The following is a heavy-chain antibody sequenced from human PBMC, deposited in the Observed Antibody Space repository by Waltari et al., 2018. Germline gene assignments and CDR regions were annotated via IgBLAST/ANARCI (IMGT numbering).Heavy chain of an antibody. V-gene: IGHV1-69*02. CDR3: AGGDGGYYYYKMDV. CDR1: GGTFTSDS. J-gene: IGHJ6*03. CDR2: FIPDISET. D-gene: IGHD3-10*01. Sequence: QVQLVQSGAEAKKPGSSVRVSCRASGGTFTSDSVNWVRQAPGKGLEWMGRFIPDISETKYAVKCKGRITITADKPTGTVYMGLSSLRSDDTAVYYCAGGDGGYYYYKMDVWGQGTTVTVSS.